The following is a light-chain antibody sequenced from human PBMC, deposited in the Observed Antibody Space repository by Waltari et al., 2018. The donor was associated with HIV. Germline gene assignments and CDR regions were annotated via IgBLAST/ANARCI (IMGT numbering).Light chain of an antibody. Sequence: QSALTQPRSVSGSPGQSVTISCTGTSSDVGGYNYVSWYQQHPGKAPKLMIYYVSKRPSGVPDLFSCSKSGNTASLPISGLQAEDEADYYCCSYAGSYTFDVFGTGTKVTVL. CDR1: SSDVGGYNY. CDR3: CSYAGSYTFDV. J-gene: IGLJ1*01. V-gene: IGLV2-11*01. CDR2: YVS.